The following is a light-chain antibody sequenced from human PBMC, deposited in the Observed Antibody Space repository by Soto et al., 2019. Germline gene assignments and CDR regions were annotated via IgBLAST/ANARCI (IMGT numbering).Light chain of an antibody. CDR2: AAS. J-gene: IGKJ4*01. CDR3: QQLSTYPST. Sequence: DIQMTQSPSFLSASVGDRVTLTCMASQGISSDLAWYQQKPGKAPKLLIFAASTLQSGVPSRFSGSGSGTDFTLTISSLQAEDFATYYCQQLSTYPSTFGGGTKVDI. CDR1: QGISSD. V-gene: IGKV1-9*01.